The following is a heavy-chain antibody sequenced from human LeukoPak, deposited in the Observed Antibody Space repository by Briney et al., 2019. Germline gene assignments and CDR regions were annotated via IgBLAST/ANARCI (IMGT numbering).Heavy chain of an antibody. Sequence: SGGSLRLSCAASGFTFSSYAMHWVRQAPGKGLEWVAVISYDGSNKYYADSVTGRFTISRDNSKNTLYLQMNSLRAEDTAVYYCARDPGTRYSGYDYYFDYWGQGTLVTVSS. D-gene: IGHD5-12*01. CDR2: ISYDGSNK. CDR3: ARDPGTRYSGYDYYFDY. V-gene: IGHV3-30*04. J-gene: IGHJ4*02. CDR1: GFTFSSYA.